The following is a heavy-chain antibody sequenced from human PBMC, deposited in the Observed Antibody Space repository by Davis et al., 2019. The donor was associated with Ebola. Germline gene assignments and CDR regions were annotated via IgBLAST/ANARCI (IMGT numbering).Heavy chain of an antibody. V-gene: IGHV7-4-1*02. Sequence: AASVKVSCTASGYTFTTYGLHWVRQAPGHGLEWMGWINTNTGKPTYDQGFTGRFVFSLDTSVSTAYLQISNLKAEDTAVYYCATLPVIWGQGTMVTVSS. J-gene: IGHJ3*02. CDR3: ATLPVI. CDR1: GYTFTTYG. CDR2: INTNTGKP.